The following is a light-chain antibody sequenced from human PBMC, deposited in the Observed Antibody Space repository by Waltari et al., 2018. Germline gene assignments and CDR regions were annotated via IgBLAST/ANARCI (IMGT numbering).Light chain of an antibody. CDR3: QAWDTAFNWV. Sequence: QLVLTQSPSASASLGASVKLTCTLSSGHTTYAIAWYQKQPEKGPRVLLKLRDDGSHIRGAGIPDRFSGASSGAERYLTISSLQSEDEADYYCQAWDTAFNWVFGGGTKLTVL. V-gene: IGLV4-69*01. CDR2: LRDDGSH. CDR1: SGHTTYA. J-gene: IGLJ3*02.